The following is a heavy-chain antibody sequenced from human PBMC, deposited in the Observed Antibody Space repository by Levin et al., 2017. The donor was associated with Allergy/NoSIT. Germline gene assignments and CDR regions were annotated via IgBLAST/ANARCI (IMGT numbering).Heavy chain of an antibody. D-gene: IGHD6-19*01. CDR3: AKDGGYSSGWYPY. Sequence: QSGGSLRLSCAASGFTFSSYAMSWVRQAPGKGLEWVSAISGSGGSTYYADSVKGRFTISRDNSKNTLYLQMNSLRAEDTAVYYCAKDGGYSSGWYPYWGQGTLVTVSS. CDR1: GFTFSSYA. J-gene: IGHJ4*02. CDR2: ISGSGGST. V-gene: IGHV3-23*01.